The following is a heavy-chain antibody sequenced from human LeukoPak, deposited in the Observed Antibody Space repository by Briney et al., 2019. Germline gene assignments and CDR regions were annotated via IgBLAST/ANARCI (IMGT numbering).Heavy chain of an antibody. CDR1: GYTFTGYY. J-gene: IGHJ3*01. D-gene: IGHD2-21*02. V-gene: IGHV1-18*04. CDR2: VSGYNGDT. Sequence: ASVKVSCKASGYTFTGYYMHWVRQAPGQGLEWMGWVSGYNGDTNYAQRYQGRVTMTTDTSRNTAYMELRSLRSDDTAVYYCARIPCGGDCWGAFDVWGQGTVVIVSS. CDR3: ARIPCGGDCWGAFDV.